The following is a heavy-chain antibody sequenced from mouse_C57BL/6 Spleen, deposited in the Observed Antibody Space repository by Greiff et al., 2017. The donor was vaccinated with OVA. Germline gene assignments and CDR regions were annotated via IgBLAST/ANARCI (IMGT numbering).Heavy chain of an antibody. J-gene: IGHJ3*01. CDR1: GYTFTDYN. Sequence: VQLQQSGPELVKPGASVKIPCKASGYTFTDYNMDWVKQSHGKSLEWIGDINPNNGGTIYNQKFKGKATLTVDKSSSTAYMELRSLTSEDTAVYYCARGYYGSSPAWYADWGQGTLVTVAA. D-gene: IGHD1-1*01. CDR3: ARGYYGSSPAWYAD. V-gene: IGHV1-18*01. CDR2: INPNNGGT.